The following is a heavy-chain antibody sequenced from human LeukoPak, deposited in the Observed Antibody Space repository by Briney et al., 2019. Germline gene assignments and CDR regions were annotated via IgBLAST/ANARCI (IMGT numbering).Heavy chain of an antibody. CDR3: AKQLGYCSDGSCYFPY. CDR2: VYYAGST. Sequence: SETLSLTCTVSAGSVTNGDYYWSWLRQPPGKALEWIGYVYYAGSTSYNPSLEGRVTISVDTSKNQFSVKLNSVTAADTAVYYCAKQLGYCSDGSCYFPYWGQGTLVTVSS. D-gene: IGHD2-15*01. V-gene: IGHV4-61*08. J-gene: IGHJ4*02. CDR1: AGSVTNGDYY.